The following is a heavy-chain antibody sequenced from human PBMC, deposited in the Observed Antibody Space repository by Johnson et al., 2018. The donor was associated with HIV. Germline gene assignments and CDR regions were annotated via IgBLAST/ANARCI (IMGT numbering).Heavy chain of an antibody. CDR2: ASGSGGTT. CDR3: AKDGMVAGSGGADAFDI. CDR1: GFTFSSYA. J-gene: IGHJ3*02. D-gene: IGHD3-10*01. V-gene: IGHV3-23*04. Sequence: VQLVESGGGLVQPGGSLRLSCAASGFTFSSYAVSWVRQAPGKGLEWVSGASGSGGTTYYADSVKGRFTISRDNARDTLYLQMHRLRAEDTAVYYCAKDGMVAGSGGADAFDIWGQGTMVTVSS.